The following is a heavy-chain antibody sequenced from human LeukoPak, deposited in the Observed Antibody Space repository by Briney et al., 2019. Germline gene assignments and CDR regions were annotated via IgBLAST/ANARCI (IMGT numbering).Heavy chain of an antibody. D-gene: IGHD1-26*01. CDR3: ASGSPVGSSEVDAFEI. CDR2: INPKSGGT. Sequence: ASVTVSCKSSAYTFTYYFIHWVRQAPGQGLEWMGWINPKSGGTDYAQKFQGRVSMTGDTSITTAYIELTRVTSDDRAVYYCASGSPVGSSEVDAFEIWGQGTMVTVSS. V-gene: IGHV1-2*02. CDR1: AYTFTYYF. J-gene: IGHJ3*02.